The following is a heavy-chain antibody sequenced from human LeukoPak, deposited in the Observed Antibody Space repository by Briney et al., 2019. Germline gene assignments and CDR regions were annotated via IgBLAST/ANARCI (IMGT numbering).Heavy chain of an antibody. CDR3: ARGRYSSSLGYYFDY. J-gene: IGHJ4*02. CDR1: GFTFSSYA. D-gene: IGHD6-13*01. Sequence: GGSLRLSCAASGFTFSSYAMHWVRQAPGKGLEWVAVISYDGSNKYYADSVKGRFTISRDNSKNTLYLQMNSLRAEDTAVYYCARGRYSSSLGYYFDYWGQGTLVTVSS. V-gene: IGHV3-30*14. CDR2: ISYDGSNK.